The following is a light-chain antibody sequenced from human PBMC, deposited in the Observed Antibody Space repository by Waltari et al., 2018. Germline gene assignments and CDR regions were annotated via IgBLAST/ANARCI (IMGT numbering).Light chain of an antibody. CDR3: QQSYSTPFT. V-gene: IGKV1-39*01. J-gene: IGKJ3*01. CDR1: QSISSY. CDR2: AAS. Sequence: DIQMTQSPSSLSASVGDRVTITCRASQSISSYLNWYQQKPGKAPKLLIYAASSLQSGVPSRFSGSGSGTDFNLNISSLQHEDFETYYCQQSYSTPFTFGPGTKVDIK.